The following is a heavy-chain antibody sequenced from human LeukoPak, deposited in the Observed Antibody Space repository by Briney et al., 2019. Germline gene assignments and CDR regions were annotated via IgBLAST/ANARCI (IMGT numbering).Heavy chain of an antibody. CDR1: GGTFTSYA. V-gene: IGHV1-69*13. J-gene: IGHJ3*02. CDR2: IIPIFGTA. Sequence: SVKVSCKASGGTFTSYAIMWVRQAAGQGLEWMGGIIPIFGTANYAQKFQGRVTITADESTSPAYMELSSLRSEDPAVYYCATSSSSLDACDIWGQGTMDRVSS. CDR3: ATSSSSLDACDI. D-gene: IGHD6-13*01.